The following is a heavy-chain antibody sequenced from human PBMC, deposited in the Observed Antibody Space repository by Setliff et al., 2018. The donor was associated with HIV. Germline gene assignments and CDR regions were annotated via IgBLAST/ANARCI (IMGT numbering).Heavy chain of an antibody. CDR3: ARAFSGYYFDY. Sequence: GGSLRLSCAASRFTFSSYAMSWVRQAPGKGLEWVSDISGSGGSTYYADSVKGRFTISRDNSKNTLYLQMNSLRADDTAVYYCARAFSGYYFDYWGQGTLVTVSS. D-gene: IGHD3-3*01. J-gene: IGHJ4*02. CDR1: RFTFSSYA. CDR2: ISGSGGST. V-gene: IGHV3-23*01.